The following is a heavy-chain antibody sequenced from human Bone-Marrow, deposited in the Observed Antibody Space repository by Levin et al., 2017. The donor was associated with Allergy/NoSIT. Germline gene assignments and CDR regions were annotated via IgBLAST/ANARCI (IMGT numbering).Heavy chain of an antibody. J-gene: IGHJ5*02. Sequence: SVKVSCKASGGSISSFPVSWARQAPGQGLEWMGGIIPIFPIANYAQKFQGRVTITADESTNTAYMELSSLRSEDTAVYYFARELEGGGHRGGFDPWGQGTLVTVAS. CDR1: GGSISSFP. CDR3: ARELEGGGHRGGFDP. D-gene: IGHD3-16*01. CDR2: IIPIFPIA. V-gene: IGHV1-69*13.